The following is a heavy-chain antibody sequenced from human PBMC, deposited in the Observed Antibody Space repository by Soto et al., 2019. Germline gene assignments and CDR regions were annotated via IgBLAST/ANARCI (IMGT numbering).Heavy chain of an antibody. CDR3: AKDWRITMIVVVISGAFDI. Sequence: EVQLLESGGGLVQPGGSLRLSCAASGFTFSSYAMSWVRQAPGKGLXXXSXXSGSGGSTYYADSVKGRFTISRDNXXNTLXXXXXXXXXXXXXVYYCAKDWRITMIVVVISGAFDIWGQGTMVTVSS. CDR2: XSGSGGST. J-gene: IGHJ3*02. D-gene: IGHD3-22*01. V-gene: IGHV3-23*01. CDR1: GFTFSSYA.